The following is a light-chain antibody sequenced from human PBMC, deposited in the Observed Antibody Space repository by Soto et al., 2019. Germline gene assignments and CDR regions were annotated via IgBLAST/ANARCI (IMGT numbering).Light chain of an antibody. CDR2: DAS. CDR1: QTIGKY. CDR3: QQSFSIPFT. V-gene: IGKV1-39*01. J-gene: IGKJ3*01. Sequence: DIQMTQSPSSLSATVGDRVTITCRASQTIGKYLNWYQQQPGKVPKLLIYDASYLQSGVPSRFSGSESGTDFTLNISDLRPEDFATYYCQQSFSIPFTFGPGTKVEIK.